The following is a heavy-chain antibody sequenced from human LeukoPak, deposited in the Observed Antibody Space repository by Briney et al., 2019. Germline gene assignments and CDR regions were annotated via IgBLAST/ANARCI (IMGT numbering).Heavy chain of an antibody. CDR3: AQRAPPY. J-gene: IGHJ4*02. Sequence: GGSLRLSCVVSGFTFSPYTMTWVRQAPGKGLEWVSAISGSGDSTYYADSVKGRFTISRDNSKNTLDLQLNGLRAEDTAVYYCAQRAPPYWGQGTLVTVSS. CDR1: GFTFSPYT. V-gene: IGHV3-23*01. CDR2: ISGSGDST.